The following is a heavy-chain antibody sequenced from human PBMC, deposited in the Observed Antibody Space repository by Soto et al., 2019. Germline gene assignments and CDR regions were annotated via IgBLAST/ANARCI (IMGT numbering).Heavy chain of an antibody. CDR2: IYHSGST. CDR3: ARGSWYSSRIWYFDL. D-gene: IGHD6-13*01. Sequence: QLQLQESGSGLVKPSQTLSLTCAVSGGSISSGGYSWSWIRQPPGKGLEWIGYIYHSGSTYYNPSLKSRVTISVARPKNQFSLKLSSVTAADTAVYYCARGSWYSSRIWYFDLWGRGTLVTVSS. J-gene: IGHJ2*01. V-gene: IGHV4-30-2*01. CDR1: GGSISSGGYS.